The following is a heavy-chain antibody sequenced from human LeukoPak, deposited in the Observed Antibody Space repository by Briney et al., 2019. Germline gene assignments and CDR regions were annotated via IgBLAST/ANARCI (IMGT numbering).Heavy chain of an antibody. V-gene: IGHV1-3*01. CDR1: GYTFTSYA. CDR3: ARDLSSWSYYYYGMDV. J-gene: IGHJ6*02. CDR2: INAGNGNT. D-gene: IGHD6-19*01. Sequence: ASVKVSCKASGYTFTSYAMHWVRQAPGQRLEWMGWINAGNGNTKYSQKFQGRVTITRDTSASTAYMELSSLRSEDTAVYYCARDLSSWSYYYYGMDVWGQGTTVTVSS.